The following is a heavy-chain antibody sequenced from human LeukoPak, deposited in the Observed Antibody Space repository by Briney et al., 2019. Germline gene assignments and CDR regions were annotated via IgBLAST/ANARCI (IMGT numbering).Heavy chain of an antibody. J-gene: IGHJ4*02. V-gene: IGHV4-4*02. CDR1: GGSITSSKW. Sequence: SGTLSLTCAVSGGSITSSKWWSWVRQSSGKGLEWIGEISHSGAANHNPSLKSRVTISVDTSKNQFSLKLSSVTAADTAVYYCAREGGSGSYGKNDYWGQGTLVTVSS. D-gene: IGHD1-26*01. CDR3: AREGGSGSYGKNDY. CDR2: ISHSGAA.